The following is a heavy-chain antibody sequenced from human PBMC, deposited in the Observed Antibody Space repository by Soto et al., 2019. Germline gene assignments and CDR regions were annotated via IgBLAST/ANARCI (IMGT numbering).Heavy chain of an antibody. CDR2: INQDGSEK. J-gene: IGHJ4*02. CDR3: ASSTWLQLSY. CDR1: GFTFNTYS. D-gene: IGHD6-19*01. V-gene: IGHV3-7*01. Sequence: PGGSLRLSCAASGFTFNTYSMSWVRQAPGRGLEWVANINQDGSEKYYVDSVKGRFTISRDNAKNSLYLQMNSLRAEDTAVYYSASSTWLQLSYWGQGXLVTVYS.